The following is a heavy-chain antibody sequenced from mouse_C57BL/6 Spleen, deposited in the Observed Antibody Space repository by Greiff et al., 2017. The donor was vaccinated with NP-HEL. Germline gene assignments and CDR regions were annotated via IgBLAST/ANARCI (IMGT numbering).Heavy chain of an antibody. J-gene: IGHJ4*01. CDR2: ISSGSSTI. D-gene: IGHD2-5*01. CDR1: GFTFSDYG. Sequence: EVKLMESGGGLVKPGGSLKLSCAASGFTFSDYGMHWVRQAPEKGLEWVAYISSGSSTIYYADTVKGRFTISRDNAKNTLFLQMTSLRSEDTAMYYCAREYYSNYVNYYAMDYWGQGTSVTVSS. V-gene: IGHV5-17*01. CDR3: AREYYSNYVNYYAMDY.